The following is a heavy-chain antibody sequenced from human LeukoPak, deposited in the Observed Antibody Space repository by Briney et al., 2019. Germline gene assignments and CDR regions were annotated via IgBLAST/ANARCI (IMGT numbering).Heavy chain of an antibody. J-gene: IGHJ6*03. CDR1: GGTFSSYA. CDR2: IIPIFGTA. Sequence: SVKVSCKASGGTFSSYAISWVRQAPGQGLEWMGGIIPIFGTANYAQKFQGRVTITADESTSTAYMELSSLRSEDTAVYYCARDMGCSSTSCLPPSDYYYCMDVWGKGTTVTVSS. D-gene: IGHD2-2*01. V-gene: IGHV1-69*01. CDR3: ARDMGCSSTSCLPPSDYYYCMDV.